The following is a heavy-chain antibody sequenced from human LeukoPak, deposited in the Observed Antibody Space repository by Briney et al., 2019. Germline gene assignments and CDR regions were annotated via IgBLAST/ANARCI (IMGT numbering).Heavy chain of an antibody. Sequence: ASVTVSFTASGYTFTSYYMHWVRQAPGQGLEWMGIINPSGSSTSYAQKFQGRVTMTRDTSTSTVYMELSSLRSEDTAVYYCARNLEVPAAILGSDWFDPWGQGTLVTVSS. CDR3: ARNLEVPAAILGSDWFDP. J-gene: IGHJ5*02. CDR1: GYTFTSYY. D-gene: IGHD2-2*02. V-gene: IGHV1-46*01. CDR2: INPSGSST.